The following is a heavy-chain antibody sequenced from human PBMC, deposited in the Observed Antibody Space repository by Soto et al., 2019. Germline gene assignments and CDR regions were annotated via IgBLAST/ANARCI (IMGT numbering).Heavy chain of an antibody. CDR1: GFTFTRYS. CDR3: ARESEDLTSNFDY. V-gene: IGHV3-21*06. Sequence: GGSLSLSCAASGFTFTRYSMNWVRQAPGKGLEWVSSISSTTNYIYYGDSMKGRFTISRDNAKNSLYLEMNSLRAEDTAVYYCARESEDLTSNFDYWGQGTLVTVSS. J-gene: IGHJ4*02. CDR2: ISSTTNYI.